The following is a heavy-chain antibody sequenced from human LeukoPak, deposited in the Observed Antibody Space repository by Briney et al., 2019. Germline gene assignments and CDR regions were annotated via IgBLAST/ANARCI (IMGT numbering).Heavy chain of an antibody. J-gene: IGHJ5*02. CDR2: INHSGST. CDR1: GGSISSYY. CDR3: ARGAAVAGRDNWFDP. D-gene: IGHD6-19*01. Sequence: PSETLSLTCTVSGGSISSYYWSWIRQPPGKGLEWIGEINHSGSTNYNPSLKSRVTISVDTSKNQFSLKLSSVTAADTAVYYCARGAAVAGRDNWFDPWGQGTLVTVSS. V-gene: IGHV4-34*01.